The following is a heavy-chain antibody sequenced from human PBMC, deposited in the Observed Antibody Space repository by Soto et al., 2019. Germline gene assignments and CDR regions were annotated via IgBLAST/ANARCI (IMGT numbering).Heavy chain of an antibody. D-gene: IGHD2-15*01. CDR1: GGTFSSYA. CDR2: IVPIVDTS. J-gene: IGHJ4*02. V-gene: IGHV1-69*12. CDR3: VTVVAIPGCPDN. Sequence: QVQLVQSGAEVRQPASSVKVSCKTSGGTFSSYAISWVRQAPGQGLEWMGGIVPIVDTSTYAQKFQGRVTXXAXXSTSTVYMELSSLRSDDTAVCYCVTVVAIPGCPDNWGQGTLVTVSS.